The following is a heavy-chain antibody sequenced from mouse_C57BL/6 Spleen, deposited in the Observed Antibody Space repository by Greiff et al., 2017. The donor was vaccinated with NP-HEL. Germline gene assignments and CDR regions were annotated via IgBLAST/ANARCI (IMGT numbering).Heavy chain of an antibody. J-gene: IGHJ4*01. CDR3: ARIYDGYYGAMDY. CDR2: IWSGGST. Sequence: VHLVESGPGLVQPSQSLSITCTVSGFSLTSYGVHWVRQSPGKGLEWLGVIWSGGSTDYNAAFISRLSISKDNSKSQVFFKMNSLQADDTAIYYCARIYDGYYGAMDYWGQGTSVTVSS. V-gene: IGHV2-2*01. D-gene: IGHD2-3*01. CDR1: GFSLTSYG.